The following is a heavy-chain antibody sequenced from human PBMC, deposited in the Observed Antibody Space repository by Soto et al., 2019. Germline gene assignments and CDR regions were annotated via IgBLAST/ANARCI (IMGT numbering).Heavy chain of an antibody. J-gene: IGHJ4*02. D-gene: IGHD3-22*01. CDR3: ARGLLHYYDSSGYYTD. CDR2: IYSSGSI. CDR1: GSSISSSY. V-gene: IGHV4-59*12. Sequence: SETLSLTCTVSGSSISSSYWSWLRQPPGKGLEWIGYIYSSGSINYNPSLKSRVTISVDTSKNQFSLKLSSVTAADTAVYYCARGLLHYYDSSGYYTDWGQGTLVTVSS.